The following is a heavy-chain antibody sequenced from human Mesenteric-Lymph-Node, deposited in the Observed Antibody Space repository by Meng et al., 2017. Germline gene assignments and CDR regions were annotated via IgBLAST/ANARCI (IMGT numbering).Heavy chain of an antibody. Sequence: VHLKQWGAGLLKPSEPLSLTCAVYGGSFSGYYWSWIRQPPGKGLEWIGEINHSGSTNYNPSLKSRVTISVDTSKNQFSLKLSSVTAADTAVYYCARDHAGFDPWGQGTLVTVSS. CDR1: GGSFSGYY. J-gene: IGHJ5*02. V-gene: IGHV4-34*01. CDR2: INHSGST. CDR3: ARDHAGFDP.